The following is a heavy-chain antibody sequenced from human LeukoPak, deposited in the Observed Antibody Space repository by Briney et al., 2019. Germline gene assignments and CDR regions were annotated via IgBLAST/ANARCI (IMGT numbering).Heavy chain of an antibody. CDR3: TTSPRPYYYDSSGYSSPDY. CDR1: GFTFSNAW. CDR2: IKSKTDGGTT. Sequence: GGSLRLSCAASGFTFSNAWMSWVRQAPGKGLEWVGRIKSKTDGGTTDYAAPVKGRFTISRDDSKNTLYLQMNSLKTEDTAVYYCTTSPRPYYYDSSGYSSPDYWGQGTLVTVSS. J-gene: IGHJ4*02. D-gene: IGHD3-22*01. V-gene: IGHV3-15*01.